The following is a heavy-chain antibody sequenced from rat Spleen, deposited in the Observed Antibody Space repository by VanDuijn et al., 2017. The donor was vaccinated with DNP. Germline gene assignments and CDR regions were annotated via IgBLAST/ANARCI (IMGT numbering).Heavy chain of an antibody. J-gene: IGHJ4*01. Sequence: EVQLVGSGGGLVQSGRSLKLSCAASGFTFSNYDMAWVRQAPTKGLEWVASINIDGGSTYYPDSVKGRFTISRDNAKSTLYLQINSLRSEDMATYYCARWNSGFYAMDAWGQGTSVTVSS. V-gene: IGHV5-25*01. CDR3: ARWNSGFYAMDA. D-gene: IGHD4-4*01. CDR2: INIDGGST. CDR1: GFTFSNYD.